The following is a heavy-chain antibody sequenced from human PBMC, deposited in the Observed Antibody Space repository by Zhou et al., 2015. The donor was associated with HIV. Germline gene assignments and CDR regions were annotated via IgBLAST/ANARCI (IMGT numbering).Heavy chain of an antibody. J-gene: IGHJ3*01. V-gene: IGHV1-8*01. CDR1: GYTFITYD. Sequence: QAQLVQSGAEVKKPGASLKVSCKASGYTFITYDINWVRQATGQGLEWMGWMNPNSGNTGYAQKFQDRVTMTRNKSLSTAYMELTSLTSEDTAIYFCARSSVNHDDAFDLWGQGTNVIVSS. CDR3: ARSSVNHDDAFDL. CDR2: MNPNSGNT. D-gene: IGHD1-14*01.